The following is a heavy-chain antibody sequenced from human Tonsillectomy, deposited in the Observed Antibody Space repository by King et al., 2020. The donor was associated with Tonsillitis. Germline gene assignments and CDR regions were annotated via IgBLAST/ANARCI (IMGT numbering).Heavy chain of an antibody. J-gene: IGHJ3*02. V-gene: IGHV3-21*01. Sequence: VQLVESGGGLVKPGGSLRLSCAASGFIFSDYSMTWVRQAPGKGLEWVSSISSSGNYIYYADSVKGRFTISRDNAENSLYLHVNSLRVEDTAVYYCAGRSDSDGDSVSWDAFDIWGQGTMVTVSS. CDR1: GFIFSDYS. CDR3: AGRSDSDGDSVSWDAFDI. CDR2: ISSSGNYI. D-gene: IGHD5/OR15-5a*01.